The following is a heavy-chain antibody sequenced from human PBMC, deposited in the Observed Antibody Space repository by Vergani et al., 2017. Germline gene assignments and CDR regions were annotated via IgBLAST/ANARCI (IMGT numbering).Heavy chain of an antibody. CDR1: GAPISYWC. D-gene: IGHD7-27*01. CDR2: LCPSGST. CDR3: ATGAGPFDI. J-gene: IGHJ4*02. Sequence: QVQMQESGPGLVKTSETLSLTCSASGAPISYWCWSWLRQPAGKGLEWIWRLCPSGSTNYKPSLKSRVTMSIDTSKNQFSLKLTSVTAADTAVYYCATGAGPFDIWGQGTLVTVSS. V-gene: IGHV4-4*07.